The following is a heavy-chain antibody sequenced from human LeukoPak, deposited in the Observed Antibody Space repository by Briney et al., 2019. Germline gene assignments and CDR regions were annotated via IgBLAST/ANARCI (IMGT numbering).Heavy chain of an antibody. CDR3: ARSREPPYDILTGYIV. CDR1: GGTFSSYA. V-gene: IGHV1-69*06. J-gene: IGHJ4*02. Sequence: EASVKVSCKASGGTFSSYAISCVRQAPGQGLEWMGGIIPIFGTANYAQKFQGRVTITADKSTSTAYMELSSLRSEDTAVYYCARSREPPYDILTGYIVWGQGTLVTVSS. D-gene: IGHD3-9*01. CDR2: IIPIFGTA.